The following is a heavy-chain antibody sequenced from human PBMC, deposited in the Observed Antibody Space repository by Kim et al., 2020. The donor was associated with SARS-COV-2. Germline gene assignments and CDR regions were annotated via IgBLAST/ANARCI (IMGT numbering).Heavy chain of an antibody. V-gene: IGHV3-33*01. CDR2: IWYDGSNK. CDR1: GFTFSSYG. D-gene: IGHD5-12*01. J-gene: IGHJ6*02. Sequence: GGSLRLSCAASGFTFSSYGMHWVRQAPGKGLEWVAVIWYDGSNKYYADSVKGRFTISRDNSKNTLYLQMNSLRAEDTAVYYCAREYIVATFYYYGMDVWGQGTTVTVSS. CDR3: AREYIVATFYYYGMDV.